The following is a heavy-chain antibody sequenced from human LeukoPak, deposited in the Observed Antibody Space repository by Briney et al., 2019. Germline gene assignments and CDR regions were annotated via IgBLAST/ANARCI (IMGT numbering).Heavy chain of an antibody. D-gene: IGHD1-26*01. CDR1: GFTFSSYA. V-gene: IGHV3-30-3*01. J-gene: IGHJ4*02. CDR2: ISYDRSNK. CDR3: AREARGTTRYYFDY. Sequence: GGSLRLSCAASGFTFSSYAMHWVRQAPGKGLEWVAVISYDRSNKYYADSVKGRFTISRDNSKNTLYLQMNSLRAEDTAVYYCAREARGTTRYYFDYWGQGTLVTVSS.